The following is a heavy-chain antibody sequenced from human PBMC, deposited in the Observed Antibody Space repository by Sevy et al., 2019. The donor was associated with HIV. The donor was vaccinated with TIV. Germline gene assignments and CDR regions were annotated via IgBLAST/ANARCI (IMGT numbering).Heavy chain of an antibody. J-gene: IGHJ5*02. CDR1: GFTFSSYW. CDR3: ARDRSGSYHVSDNWFDP. Sequence: GGSLRLSCAASGFTFSSYWMHWVRQVPGKGLVWVSRIKSDGSSTSYADSVKGRFTISRDNAKNTRYLQMNSLRAEDTAVYYCARDRSGSYHVSDNWFDPWGQGTLVTVSS. V-gene: IGHV3-74*01. CDR2: IKSDGSST. D-gene: IGHD1-26*01.